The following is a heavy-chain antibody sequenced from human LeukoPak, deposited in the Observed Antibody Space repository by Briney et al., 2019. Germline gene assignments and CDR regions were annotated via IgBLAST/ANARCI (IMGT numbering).Heavy chain of an antibody. D-gene: IGHD3-22*01. CDR1: GYTFTGYY. J-gene: IGHJ4*02. Sequence: VASVKVSCKASGYTFTGYYMHWVRQAPGQGLEWMGWINPNSGGTNYAQKFQGRVTMTRDTSISTAYMELSRLRSDDTAVYYCARGREDITMVVVVVFDYWGQGTLVTVSS. V-gene: IGHV1-2*02. CDR3: ARGREDITMVVVVVFDY. CDR2: INPNSGGT.